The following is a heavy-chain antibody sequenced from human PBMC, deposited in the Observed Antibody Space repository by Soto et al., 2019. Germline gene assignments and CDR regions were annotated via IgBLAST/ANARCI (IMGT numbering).Heavy chain of an antibody. J-gene: IGHJ4*01. D-gene: IGHD3-9*01. CDR1: GFTFDTNG. CDR2: ISAGGGTT. Sequence: PGGSLRLSCAASGFTFDTNGMTWVRQVPGKGLEWVSAISAGGGTTYYADPVKGRFTISRDNSKNMLYLQMNRLRAEDTAVYYCATVRRDFAWLSELHYFDYCGHGTPVTVSP. V-gene: IGHV3-23*01. CDR3: ATVRRDFAWLSELHYFDY.